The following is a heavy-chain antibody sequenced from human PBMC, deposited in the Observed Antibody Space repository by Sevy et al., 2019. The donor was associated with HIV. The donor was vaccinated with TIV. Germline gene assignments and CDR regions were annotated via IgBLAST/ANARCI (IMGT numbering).Heavy chain of an antibody. CDR3: VSSISQYSGSYFAFGL. D-gene: IGHD1-26*01. CDR2: IPWDGGYR. J-gene: IGHJ3*01. V-gene: IGHV3-43D*04. Sequence: GGSLRLSCAASGFKFDDYAMHWVRQPPGKGLEWVSLIPWDGGYRKYAYSVKGAFTISRDNRRNSLYLHMNNLRAEYTALYYCVSSISQYSGSYFAFGLWGSGTLVTVSS. CDR1: GFKFDDYA.